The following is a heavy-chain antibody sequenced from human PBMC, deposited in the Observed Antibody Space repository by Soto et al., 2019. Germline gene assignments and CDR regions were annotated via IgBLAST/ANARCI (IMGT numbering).Heavy chain of an antibody. Sequence: GSLRLSCAASGFTFSSYDMHWVRQATGKGLEWVSAIGTAGDTYYPGSVKGRFTISRENAKNSLYLQMNSLRAGDTAVYYCARDGRFYYDSSGSVVFSSGMDVWGQGTTVTVSS. CDR3: ARDGRFYYDSSGSVVFSSGMDV. J-gene: IGHJ6*02. V-gene: IGHV3-13*01. CDR2: IGTAGDT. D-gene: IGHD3-22*01. CDR1: GFTFSSYD.